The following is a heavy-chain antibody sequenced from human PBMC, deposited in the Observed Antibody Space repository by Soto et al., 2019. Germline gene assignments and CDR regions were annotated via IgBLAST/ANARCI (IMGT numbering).Heavy chain of an antibody. J-gene: IGHJ6*02. V-gene: IGHV3-33*08. CDR1: GFTFNTYG. CDR2: IWYDGSNK. Sequence: PGGSLRLSCTTPGFTFNTYGMHWVRQAPGKGLEWVAIIWYDGSNKYYADSVKGRFTISRDNSRNTLYLQMNSLRAEDTALYYCARADCTGAYCYSWPFNYGVDVWGQGTAVTVSS. CDR3: ARADCTGAYCYSWPFNYGVDV. D-gene: IGHD2-15*01.